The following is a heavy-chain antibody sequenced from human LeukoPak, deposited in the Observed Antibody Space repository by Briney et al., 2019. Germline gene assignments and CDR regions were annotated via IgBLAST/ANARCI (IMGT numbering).Heavy chain of an antibody. J-gene: IGHJ4*02. CDR3: ARVYQSAEYYFDY. Sequence: PSETLSLTCTVSGGSIDSYYWSWTRQPPGKGLEWSGYIYYTGSTEYHPSLKSRVTISLDTSKNQFSLTLTSVTAADTAVYYCARVYQSAEYYFDYWGQGNLVSVSS. D-gene: IGHD2-2*01. V-gene: IGHV4-59*01. CDR2: IYYTGST. CDR1: GGSIDSYY.